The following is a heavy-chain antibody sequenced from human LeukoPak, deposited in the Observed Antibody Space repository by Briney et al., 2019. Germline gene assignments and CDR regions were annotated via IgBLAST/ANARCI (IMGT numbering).Heavy chain of an antibody. CDR2: TNPKNGGT. CDR3: ARRGAYFDY. Sequence: ASVKVSCKTSGYSLTGYYMHWVRQAPGQGLEWMGWTNPKNGGTNYPQKFQGRVTMTTDTSVGTAYMELSSLASDDTAVYYCARRGAYFDYWGQGTLVTVSS. CDR1: GYSLTGYY. J-gene: IGHJ4*02. V-gene: IGHV1-2*02.